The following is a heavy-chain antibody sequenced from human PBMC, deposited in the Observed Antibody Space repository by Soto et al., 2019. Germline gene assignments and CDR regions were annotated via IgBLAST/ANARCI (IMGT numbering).Heavy chain of an antibody. CDR1: GYTFTGYY. Sequence: ASVKVSCKASGYTFTGYYMHWVRQAPGQGLEWMGWINPNSGGTNYAQKFQGWVTMARDTSISTAYMELSRLRSDDTAVYYCASGGGDYGDYDYYGMDVWGQGTTVTVSS. CDR3: ASGGGDYGDYDYYGMDV. V-gene: IGHV1-2*04. J-gene: IGHJ6*02. CDR2: INPNSGGT. D-gene: IGHD4-17*01.